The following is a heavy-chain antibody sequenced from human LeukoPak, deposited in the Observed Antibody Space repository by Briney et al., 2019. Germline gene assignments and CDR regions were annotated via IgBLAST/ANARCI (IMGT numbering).Heavy chain of an antibody. Sequence: GGSLRLSCAASGFTFSSYGMHWVRQAPGKGLEWVAVISHDGSNKYYADSVKGRFTISRDNSKNTLYLQMNSLRAEDTAVYYCAKGSYYDSSGYLDYWGQGTLVTVSS. CDR1: GFTFSSYG. D-gene: IGHD3-22*01. J-gene: IGHJ4*02. CDR2: ISHDGSNK. V-gene: IGHV3-30*18. CDR3: AKGSYYDSSGYLDY.